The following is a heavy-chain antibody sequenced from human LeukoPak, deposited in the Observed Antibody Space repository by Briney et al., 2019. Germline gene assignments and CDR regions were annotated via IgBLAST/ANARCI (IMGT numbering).Heavy chain of an antibody. CDR2: INPSSGGT. CDR3: ARVMGQYYYYYMDV. D-gene: IGHD2-8*01. J-gene: IGHJ6*03. V-gene: IGHV1-2*06. Sequence: ASVNVSXKASGYTFTGYYMHWVRQAPGQGLEWMGRINPSSGGTNYAQEFQGTVTMTRDTSISTAYMELSRLRSDDTAVYYCARVMGQYYYYYMDVWGKGTTVTVSS. CDR1: GYTFTGYY.